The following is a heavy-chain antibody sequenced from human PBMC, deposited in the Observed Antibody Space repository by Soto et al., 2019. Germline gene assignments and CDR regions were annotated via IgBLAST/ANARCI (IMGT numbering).Heavy chain of an antibody. J-gene: IGHJ5*02. CDR1: GDSISNSRFY. CDR2: IYHTGNA. Sequence: SETLSLTCSVSGDSISNSRFYWAWIRQPPGEGLEWIGSIYHTGNAYYNPSLKSRVTISVDTSKNQFSLKLTSVTAADAALYYCAKWFDPWGRGTLVTVSS. CDR3: AKWFDP. V-gene: IGHV4-39*01.